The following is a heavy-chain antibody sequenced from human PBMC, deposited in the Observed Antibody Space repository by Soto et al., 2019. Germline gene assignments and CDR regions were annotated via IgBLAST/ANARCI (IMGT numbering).Heavy chain of an antibody. CDR3: SRFIIVGGWVDPNYYHGMDV. CDR1: GYTFSNYG. D-gene: IGHD6-19*01. Sequence: QVQLVQSGAEVKKPGASVTVSCKTSGYTFSNYGINWVRQAPGQGLEWMGWISGYNGNTNYAQTVQGRVTMTTDTSTGTVYMELRSLKSDDTAIYYCSRFIIVGGWVDPNYYHGMDVWGQGTTVTVSS. J-gene: IGHJ6*02. V-gene: IGHV1-18*01. CDR2: ISGYNGNT.